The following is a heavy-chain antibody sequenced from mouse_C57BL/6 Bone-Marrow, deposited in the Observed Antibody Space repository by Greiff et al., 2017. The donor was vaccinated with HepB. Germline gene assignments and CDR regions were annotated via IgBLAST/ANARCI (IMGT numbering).Heavy chain of an antibody. CDR1: GFTFSDYG. D-gene: IGHD2-4*01. CDR3: AGDRGLRRSHAMDY. CDR2: ISSGSSTI. Sequence: EVKLVESGGGLVKPGGSLKLSCAASGFTFSDYGMHWVRQAPEKGLEWVAYISSGSSTIYYADTVKGRFTISRDNAKNTLFLQMTSLRSEDTAMYYCAGDRGLRRSHAMDYWGQGTSVTVSS. J-gene: IGHJ4*01. V-gene: IGHV5-17*01.